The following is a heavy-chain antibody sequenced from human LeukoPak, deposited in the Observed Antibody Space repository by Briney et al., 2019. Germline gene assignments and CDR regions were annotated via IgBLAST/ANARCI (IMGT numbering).Heavy chain of an antibody. V-gene: IGHV3-7*01. CDR3: ARDLSGVTGYTYGRGVDY. J-gene: IGHJ4*02. Sequence: PGGSLRLSCAASGFTSSSYWMSWVRQAPGKGLEWVANIKKDGSDKYYVDSVKGRFTISRDNAKTSLYLQMNSLRAEDTAVYYCARDLSGVTGYTYGRGVDYWGQGTLVTVSS. D-gene: IGHD5-18*01. CDR2: IKKDGSDK. CDR1: GFTSSSYW.